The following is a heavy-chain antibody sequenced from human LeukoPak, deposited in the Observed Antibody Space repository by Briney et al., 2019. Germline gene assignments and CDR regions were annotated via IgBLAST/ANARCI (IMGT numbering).Heavy chain of an antibody. CDR2: ISGSGGST. CDR1: GFTFSSYA. CDR3: ARDSEIVVVPAALDY. V-gene: IGHV3-23*01. D-gene: IGHD2-2*01. J-gene: IGHJ4*02. Sequence: PGGSLRLSCAASGFTFSSYAMSWVRQAPGKGLEWVSAISGSGGSTYYADSVKGRFTISRDNSKNTLYLQMNSLRAEDTAVYYCARDSEIVVVPAALDYWGQGTLVTVSS.